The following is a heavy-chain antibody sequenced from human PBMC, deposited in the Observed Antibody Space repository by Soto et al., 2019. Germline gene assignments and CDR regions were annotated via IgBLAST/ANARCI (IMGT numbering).Heavy chain of an antibody. CDR1: GFTFSSYG. CDR3: ATWFGAFDY. Sequence: QVQLVESGGGVVQPGRSLRLSCAASGFTFSSYGMHWVRQAPGKGLEWVAVISYDGSNKYYADSVKGRFTISRDNSKNTLSLQMNSLRAEDTAVYYCATWFGAFDYWGQGTLVTVSS. V-gene: IGHV3-30*03. D-gene: IGHD3-10*01. J-gene: IGHJ4*02. CDR2: ISYDGSNK.